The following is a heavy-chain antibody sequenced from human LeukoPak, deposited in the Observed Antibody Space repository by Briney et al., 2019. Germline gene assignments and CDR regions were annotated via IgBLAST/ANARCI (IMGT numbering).Heavy chain of an antibody. CDR3: AGPRVMIDAFDI. CDR2: IIPILGIA. J-gene: IGHJ3*02. CDR1: GGTFSSYA. V-gene: IGHV1-69*04. D-gene: IGHD3-3*01. Sequence: ASVKVSCKASGGTFSSYAISWVRQAPGQGLEWMGRIIPILGIANYAQKFQGRVTITADKSTSTAYMELSSLRSEDTAVYYCAGPRVMIDAFDIWGQGTMVTVSS.